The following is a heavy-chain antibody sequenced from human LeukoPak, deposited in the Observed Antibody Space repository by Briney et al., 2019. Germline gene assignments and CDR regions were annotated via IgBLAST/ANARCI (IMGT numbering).Heavy chain of an antibody. CDR1: GFSFSSYS. CDR3: AIPPLSGTGSSRPLAEMDV. J-gene: IGHJ6*02. Sequence: GGSLRLSCAASGFSFSSYSMNWVRQAPGKGLEWVSYISHTGSTMSYADSVKGRFTISRDNARNSLHLQMNSLRAEDTAVYYCAIPPLSGTGSSRPLAEMDVWGQGTTVTVSS. V-gene: IGHV3-48*04. CDR2: ISHTGSTM. D-gene: IGHD3-10*01.